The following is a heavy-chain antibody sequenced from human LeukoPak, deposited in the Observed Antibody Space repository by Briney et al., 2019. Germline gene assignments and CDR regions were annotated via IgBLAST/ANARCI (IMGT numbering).Heavy chain of an antibody. D-gene: IGHD3-10*01. CDR3: ARPYGNPKANWFDP. CDR2: ISYDGSNK. V-gene: IGHV3-30-3*01. Sequence: PGRSLRLSCAASGFTFSSYAMHWVRQAPGKGLEWVAVISYDGSNKYYADSVKGRFTISRDNSKNTLYLQMNSLRAEDTAVYYCARPYGNPKANWFDPWGQGTLVTVSS. J-gene: IGHJ5*02. CDR1: GFTFSSYA.